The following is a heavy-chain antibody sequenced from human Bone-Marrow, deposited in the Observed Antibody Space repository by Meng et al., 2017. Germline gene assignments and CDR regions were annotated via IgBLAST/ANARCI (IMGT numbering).Heavy chain of an antibody. V-gene: IGHV3-15*01. J-gene: IGHJ4*02. CDR2: INSNRDGGTT. D-gene: IGHD6-13*01. CDR1: NFTFINAW. CDR3: ATGAAAADH. Sequence: VQLVESGWGLVKPGGSLRLSCAASNFTFINAWMTWVRQAPGKGLEWVGRINSNRDGGTTDYAAPVKGRFTISRDDSKNTLYLQMNSLITEDTGVYFCATGAAAADHWGQGTLVTVSS.